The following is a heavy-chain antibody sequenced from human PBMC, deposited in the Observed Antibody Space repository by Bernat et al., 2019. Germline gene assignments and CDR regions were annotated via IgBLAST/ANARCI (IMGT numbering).Heavy chain of an antibody. CDR3: ARFGRAVGYYFDS. CDR1: GGSISSSSYY. D-gene: IGHD6-19*01. CDR2: IFYSGST. J-gene: IGHJ4*02. V-gene: IGHV4-39*01. Sequence: QLQLQESGPGLMKPSETLSLTSTVSGGSISSSSYYWGWIRQPPGKGLEWIGNIFYSGSTYYNPSLRSRVTISVDTSKNQFSLKLSSVTAADTAVYYCARFGRAVGYYFDSWGQGTLVTVSS.